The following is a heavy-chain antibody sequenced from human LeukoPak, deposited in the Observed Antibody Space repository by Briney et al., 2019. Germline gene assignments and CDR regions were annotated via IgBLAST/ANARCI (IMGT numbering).Heavy chain of an antibody. D-gene: IGHD4-17*01. CDR1: GGSFSGYY. J-gene: IGHJ4*02. V-gene: IGHV4-34*01. CDR2: INHSGSN. CDR3: ARAMTTVTTRWGQADY. Sequence: PSETLSLTCAVYGGSFSGYYWSWIRQPPGKGLEWIGEINHSGSNNYNPSLKSRVTISVDTSKNQFSLKLSSVTAADTAVYYCARAMTTVTTRWGQADYWGQGTLVTVSS.